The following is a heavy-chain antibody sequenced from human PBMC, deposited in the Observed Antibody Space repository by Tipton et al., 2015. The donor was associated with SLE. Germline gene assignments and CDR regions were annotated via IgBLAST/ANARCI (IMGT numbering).Heavy chain of an antibody. Sequence: TLSLTCAVSGGSITSGGYSWSWSWIRQPPGKGLEWIGNIYRGGSTYTPSLKSRVTISVDKSKNQFSLKVYSVTAADGALYYCARQTSSGSTHRWGQGILVTVFS. D-gene: IGHD6-19*01. J-gene: IGHJ5*02. CDR2: IYRGGST. V-gene: IGHV4-30-2*01. CDR1: GGSITSGGYS. CDR3: ARQTSSGSTHR.